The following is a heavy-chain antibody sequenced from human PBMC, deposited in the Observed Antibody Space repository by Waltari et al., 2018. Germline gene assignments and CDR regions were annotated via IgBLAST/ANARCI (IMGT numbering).Heavy chain of an antibody. V-gene: IGHV3-66*02. J-gene: IGHJ6*02. Sequence: EVQLVVSGGGWVQPGGSLRLSCAPSGFTVSDNSRSWVRQAPGKGLEWVSVIYAGGSTSYADSVKGRFTISRDNSKSTLYLQMNSLRAEDTAVYYCARGRNTNYVVYGMDVWGQGTTVTVSS. D-gene: IGHD4-4*01. CDR2: IYAGGST. CDR3: ARGRNTNYVVYGMDV. CDR1: GFTVSDNS.